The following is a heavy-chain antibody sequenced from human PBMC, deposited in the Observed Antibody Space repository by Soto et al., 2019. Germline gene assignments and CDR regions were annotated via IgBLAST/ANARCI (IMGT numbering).Heavy chain of an antibody. CDR1: GFTFSDYY. Sequence: QVQLVESGGGLVKPGGSLRLSCAASGFTFSDYYMSWVRQAPGKGLEWVAHISSRASTINYADSVKGRFTISRDDAKNLLYLQMNTLRAEDTAVYYCARGGSGKQLVPVYGKYSYYCSGMDVWGQGTTVTVSS. J-gene: IGHJ6*02. D-gene: IGHD3-10*01. CDR2: ISSRASTI. V-gene: IGHV3-11*01. CDR3: ARGGSGKQLVPVYGKYSYYCSGMDV.